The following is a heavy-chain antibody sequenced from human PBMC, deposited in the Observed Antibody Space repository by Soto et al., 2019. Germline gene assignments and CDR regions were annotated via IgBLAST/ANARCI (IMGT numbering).Heavy chain of an antibody. D-gene: IGHD3-3*01. CDR3: ARGLSLRFLEWLQSTGGMDV. CDR1: GYTFTGYS. J-gene: IGHJ6*02. V-gene: IGHV1-69*13. Sequence: ASVKVSCKASGYTFTGYSMHWMRQAPGQGLEWMGGIIPIFGTANYAQKFQGRVTITADESTSTAYMELSSLRSEDTAVYYCARGLSLRFLEWLQSTGGMDVWGQGTTVTVSS. CDR2: IIPIFGTA.